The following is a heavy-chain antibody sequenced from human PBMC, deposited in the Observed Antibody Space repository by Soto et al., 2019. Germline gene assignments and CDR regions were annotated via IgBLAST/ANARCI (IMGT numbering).Heavy chain of an antibody. CDR1: GFTFDDYG. CDR2: INWNGGST. CDR3: ARGYDYYYYYGMDV. J-gene: IGHJ6*02. D-gene: IGHD2-2*01. Sequence: GGSLRLSCAASGFTFDDYGMNWVRQAPGKGLEWVSGINWNGGSTGYADSVKGRFTISRDNAKNSLYLQMNSLRAEDTALYYCARGYDYYYYYGMDVWGQGTTVTVSS. V-gene: IGHV3-20*04.